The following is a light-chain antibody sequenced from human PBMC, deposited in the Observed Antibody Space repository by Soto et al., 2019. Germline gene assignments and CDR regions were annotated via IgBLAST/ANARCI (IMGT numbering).Light chain of an antibody. CDR2: AVS. CDR1: QTVIRY. CDR3: HHSYRILFT. J-gene: IGKJ3*01. V-gene: IGKV1-39*01. Sequence: IPMTPFPSSLSASVGDRVTITCPTRQTVIRYLNWYQQKPGRAHNLLIYAVSNLQSGVPSTFSGSGSGTEFTLTISDLQPEDFATYYGHHSYRILFTFGPGTNVQIK.